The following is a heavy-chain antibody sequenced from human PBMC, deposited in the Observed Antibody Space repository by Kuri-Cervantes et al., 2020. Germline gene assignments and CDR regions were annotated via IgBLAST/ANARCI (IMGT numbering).Heavy chain of an antibody. CDR1: GFTFSSYE. D-gene: IGHD3-10*01. CDR3: ARGGAMVQVNDY. V-gene: IGHV3-48*03. J-gene: IGHJ4*02. Sequence: GGSLRLSCAASGFTFSSYEMNWVRQAPGKGLEWVSYISSSGSTIYYADSVKGRFTISRDNAKNSLYLQMNSLRAEDTAVYYCARGGAMVQVNDYWGRGTLVTVSS. CDR2: ISSSGSTI.